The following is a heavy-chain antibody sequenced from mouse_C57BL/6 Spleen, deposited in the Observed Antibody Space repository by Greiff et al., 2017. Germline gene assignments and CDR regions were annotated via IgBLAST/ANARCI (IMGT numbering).Heavy chain of an antibody. Sequence: VQLQQSGAELVRPGTSVKVSCKASGYAFTNYLIEWVKQRPGQGLEWIGVINPGRGGTNYNEKFKGKATLTADKSSSTAYMQLSSLTSEDSAVYFCARWTGTGYYFDYWGQGTTLTVSS. CDR3: ARWTGTGYYFDY. J-gene: IGHJ2*01. V-gene: IGHV1-54*01. CDR2: INPGRGGT. CDR1: GYAFTNYL. D-gene: IGHD4-1*01.